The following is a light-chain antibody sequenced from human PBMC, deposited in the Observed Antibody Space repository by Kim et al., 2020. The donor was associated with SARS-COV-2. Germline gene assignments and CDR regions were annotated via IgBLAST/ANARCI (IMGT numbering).Light chain of an antibody. V-gene: IGKV1-12*01. CDR3: QQAKSFPLT. CDR1: QDISEW. CDR2: ASS. J-gene: IGKJ4*01. Sequence: SASVVDRVTITCRASQDISEWLAWYQHKPGRAPKLLIYASSTLQTGVPSRFRGTKSVTDFTLTITGLQPEDFATYHCQQAKSFPLTFGGGTKLDIK.